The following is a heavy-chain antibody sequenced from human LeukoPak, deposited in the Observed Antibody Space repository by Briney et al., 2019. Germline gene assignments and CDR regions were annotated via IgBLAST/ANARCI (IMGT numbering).Heavy chain of an antibody. Sequence: GGSLRLSCAASGFTFSSYSMNWVRQAPGKGLEWVSSISRSSSNIYYADSVKGRFTISRDNAKNSLYLQMNSLRAEDTAVYYCARDRISMTVVGSFDYWGQGSLVTVSS. CDR3: ARDRISMTVVGSFDY. CDR2: ISRSSSNI. D-gene: IGHD3-22*01. CDR1: GFTFSSYS. V-gene: IGHV3-21*01. J-gene: IGHJ4*02.